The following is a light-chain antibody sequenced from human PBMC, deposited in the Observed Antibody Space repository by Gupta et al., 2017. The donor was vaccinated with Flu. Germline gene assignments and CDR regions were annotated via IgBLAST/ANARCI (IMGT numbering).Light chain of an antibody. J-gene: IGLJ3*02. Sequence: HSVLTQPPSASGPPGQRVTTSCSGRSSNIGINTVSWFQQFPGTSPKLLIYSNSQRPSGVPDRFSGSKSGTSASLAISGLQSEDGAVYYCASWDDSLNGWVFGGGTKLTVL. CDR1: SSNIGINT. CDR2: SNS. V-gene: IGLV1-44*01. CDR3: ASWDDSLNGWV.